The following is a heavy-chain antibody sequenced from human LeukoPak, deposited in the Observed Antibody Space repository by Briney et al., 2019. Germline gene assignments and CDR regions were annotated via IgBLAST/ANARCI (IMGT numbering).Heavy chain of an antibody. D-gene: IGHD3-16*02. CDR2: IHPSTGNP. CDR1: GYSCTYYA. CDR3: ARALDSLGGLSLPDY. V-gene: IGHV7-4-1*02. J-gene: IGHJ4*02. Sequence: ASVKGSCKASGYSCTYYAMNWVRQAPGQGLEFMGWIHPSTGNPAYAQGFSGRFVFSLDTSVTTTYLQISDLKAEDTAVYFCARALDSLGGLSLPDYWGQGTLVTVSS.